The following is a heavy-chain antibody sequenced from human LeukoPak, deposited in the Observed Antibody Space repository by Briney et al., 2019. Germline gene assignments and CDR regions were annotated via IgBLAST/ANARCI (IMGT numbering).Heavy chain of an antibody. D-gene: IGHD2-2*01. Sequence: GGSLRLSCAASGFTFSSYAMSWVRQAPGKGLKWVSAISGSGGSTYYADSVKGRFTISRDNSKNTLYLQMNSLRAEDTAVYYCAKKDCSSTSCYGAFDIWGQGTMVTVSS. CDR3: AKKDCSSTSCYGAFDI. V-gene: IGHV3-23*01. CDR2: ISGSGGST. CDR1: GFTFSSYA. J-gene: IGHJ3*02.